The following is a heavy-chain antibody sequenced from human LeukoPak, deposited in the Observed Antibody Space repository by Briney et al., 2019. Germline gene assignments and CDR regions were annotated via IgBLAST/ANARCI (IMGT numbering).Heavy chain of an antibody. J-gene: IGHJ6*02. V-gene: IGHV3-21*01. CDR1: GFTFSSYS. Sequence: GGSLRLSCAASGFTFSSYSMNWVRQAPGKGLEWVSSISSSSSYIYYADSVKGRFTISRDNAKNSLYLQMNSLRAEDTAVYYCARPKSVYYYYGMDVWGQGTTVTVSS. CDR3: ARPKSVYYYYGMDV. CDR2: ISSSSSYI.